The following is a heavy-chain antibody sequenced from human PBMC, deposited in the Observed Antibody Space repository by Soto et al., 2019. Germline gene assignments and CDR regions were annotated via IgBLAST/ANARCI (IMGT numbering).Heavy chain of an antibody. Sequence: QVQLVESGGGVVQPGRSLRLSCAASGFIFRTYAMHWVRQAPGKGLEWVAIISYDGSNKDYADSVKGRVTISRDNAKYTLYLQMNSLRAEDTAVYYCARVSIQACDIWGQGTMVTVSS. CDR1: GFIFRTYA. V-gene: IGHV3-30-3*01. CDR2: ISYDGSNK. CDR3: ARVSIQACDI. J-gene: IGHJ3*02.